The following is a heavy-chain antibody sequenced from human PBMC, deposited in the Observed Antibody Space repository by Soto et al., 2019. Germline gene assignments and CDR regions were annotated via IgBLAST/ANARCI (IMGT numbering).Heavy chain of an antibody. Sequence: QLQLQESGPGLVKPSETLSLTCTVSGGSISSSSYYWGWIRQPPGKGLEWIGSIYYSGSTYYNPFFECRVTISGGAAKDQFSLKLSAGTAADTAVYDCARFAYYYDSSGYYYLFDCWGQATLVTVSS. CDR3: ARFAYYYDSSGYYYLFDC. CDR2: IYYSGST. J-gene: IGHJ4*02. D-gene: IGHD3-22*01. CDR1: GGSISSSSYY. V-gene: IGHV4-39*01.